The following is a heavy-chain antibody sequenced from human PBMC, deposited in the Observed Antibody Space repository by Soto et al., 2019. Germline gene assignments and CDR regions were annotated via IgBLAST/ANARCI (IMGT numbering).Heavy chain of an antibody. J-gene: IGHJ6*02. V-gene: IGHV1-18*04. D-gene: IGHD2-15*01. CDR2: ISAYNGNT. CDR1: GYTFTSYG. Sequence: QVQLVQSGAEVKKPGASVKVSCKASGYTFTSYGISWVRQAPGQGLEWMGWISAYNGNTNYAQKLQGRVTMTTDTSTSPAYMELRSLRSDDTAVYYCAGGGGGSSYPRSHYYGMDVWGQGTTVTVSS. CDR3: AGGGGGSSYPRSHYYGMDV.